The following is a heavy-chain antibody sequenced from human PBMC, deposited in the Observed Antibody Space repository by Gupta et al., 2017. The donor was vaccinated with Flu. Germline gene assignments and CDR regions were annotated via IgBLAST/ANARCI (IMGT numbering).Heavy chain of an antibody. V-gene: IGHV3-74*03. CDR2: SNPYGSST. Sequence: QLGGSGAGLVQPGGSLSLSCAASEFYFRRSSLRWCRHAPGKGLGWVSRSNPYGSSTTYAESVKGRSTISRDNAKNSLYLQMNSFGDHDTAGYYCATVTSGFWGQGTLVTVSS. J-gene: IGHJ4*02. D-gene: IGHD4-17*01. CDR1: EFYFRRSS. CDR3: ATVTSGF.